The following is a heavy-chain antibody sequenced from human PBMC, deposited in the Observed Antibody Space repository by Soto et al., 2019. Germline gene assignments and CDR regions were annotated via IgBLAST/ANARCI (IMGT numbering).Heavy chain of an antibody. CDR1: GGSFSGYY. J-gene: IGHJ4*02. CDR2: INHSGST. V-gene: IGHV4-34*01. D-gene: IGHD3-22*01. Sequence: SETLSLTCAVYGGSFSGYYWSWIRQPPGKGLEWIGEINHSGSTNYNPSLKSRVTISVDRSKNQFSLKLSSVTAADTAAYYCARGGSGYYYSYFDYWGQGTLVTVSS. CDR3: ARGGSGYYYSYFDY.